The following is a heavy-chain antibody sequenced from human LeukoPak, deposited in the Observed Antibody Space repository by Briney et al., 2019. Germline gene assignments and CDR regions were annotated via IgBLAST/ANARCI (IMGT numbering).Heavy chain of an antibody. Sequence: PSETLSLTCTVSGGSISSGSYYWSWIRQPPGKGLEWIGYIYYSGSTNYNPSLKSRVTISVDTSKNQFSLKLSSVTAADTAVYYCARVVRSSSWYPSRFDPWGQGTLVTVSS. CDR1: GGSISSGSYY. CDR2: IYYSGST. V-gene: IGHV4-61*01. CDR3: ARVVRSSSWYPSRFDP. D-gene: IGHD6-13*01. J-gene: IGHJ5*02.